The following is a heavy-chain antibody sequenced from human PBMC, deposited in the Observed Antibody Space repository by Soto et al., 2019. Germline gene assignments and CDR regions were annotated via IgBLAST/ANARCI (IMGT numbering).Heavy chain of an antibody. J-gene: IGHJ6*02. V-gene: IGHV3-30*18. CDR1: GFTFSSYG. D-gene: IGHD4-17*01. CDR2: ISYDGSNK. Sequence: GGSLRLSCAASGFTFSSYGMHWVRQAPGKGLEWVAVISYDGSNKYYADSVKGRFTISRDNSKNTLYLQMNSLRAEDTAVYYRAKESAKVTYYYYGMDVWGQGTTVTVSS. CDR3: AKESAKVTYYYYGMDV.